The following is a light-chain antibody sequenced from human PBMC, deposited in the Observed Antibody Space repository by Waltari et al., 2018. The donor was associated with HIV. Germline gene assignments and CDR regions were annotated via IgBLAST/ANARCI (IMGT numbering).Light chain of an antibody. CDR2: TYN. Sequence: QSVLSQPPSASGTPGQTVTISCSGSNSNVGRNYVYWYQQVPGTTPKLLISTYNQRPSGVPDRFSGSKSATSASLVISGLRSEDEADYYCSAWDDTLSGPVFGGGTKLTV. CDR1: NSNVGRNY. V-gene: IGLV1-47*01. J-gene: IGLJ3*02. CDR3: SAWDDTLSGPV.